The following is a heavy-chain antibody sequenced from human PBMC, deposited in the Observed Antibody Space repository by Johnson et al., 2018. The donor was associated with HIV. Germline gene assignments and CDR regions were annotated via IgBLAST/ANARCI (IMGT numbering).Heavy chain of an antibody. CDR2: INWNGGST. Sequence: VQLVESGGRVVRRGGSLRLSCAASGFTFDDYGMSWVRQAPGKGLEWVSGINWNGGSTAYGDSVKGRFTISRDNAKNLLYLQMDSLIVEDTAVYYCAKGLIMIVFGGGLAHDAFDIWGQGTMVTVSS. D-gene: IGHD3-16*01. V-gene: IGHV3-20*04. CDR3: AKGLIMIVFGGGLAHDAFDI. J-gene: IGHJ3*02. CDR1: GFTFDDYG.